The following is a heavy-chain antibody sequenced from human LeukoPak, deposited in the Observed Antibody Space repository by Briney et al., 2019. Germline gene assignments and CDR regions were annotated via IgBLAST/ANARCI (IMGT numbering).Heavy chain of an antibody. CDR1: AFTFSRYW. D-gene: IGHD5-12*01. J-gene: IGHJ4*02. CDR2: IDQDGSEK. Sequence: GGSLRLSCAASAFTFSRYWMSWVRQAPGHGLEWVANIDQDGSEKYYVESMKGRITISRDTAKNSVYLQMNSLRTEDTALYYCARDGGYRGYSYYFDYWGQGSLVTVSS. V-gene: IGHV3-7*03. CDR3: ARDGGYRGYSYYFDY.